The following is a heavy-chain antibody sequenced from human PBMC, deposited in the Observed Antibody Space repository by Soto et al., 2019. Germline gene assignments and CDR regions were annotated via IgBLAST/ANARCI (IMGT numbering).Heavy chain of an antibody. V-gene: IGHV3-23*01. Sequence: LRLSCAASGFTFSSYAMSWVRQAPGKGLEWVSAISGSGGSTYYADSVKGRFTISRDNSKNTLYLQMNSLRAEDTAVYYCAKDQTDNWFGESISWFDPWGQGTLVTAPQ. CDR2: ISGSGGST. CDR3: AKDQTDNWFGESISWFDP. D-gene: IGHD3-10*01. J-gene: IGHJ5*02. CDR1: GFTFSSYA.